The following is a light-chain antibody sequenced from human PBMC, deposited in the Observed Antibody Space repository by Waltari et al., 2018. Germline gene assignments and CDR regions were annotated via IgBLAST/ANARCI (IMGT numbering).Light chain of an antibody. CDR1: QSVSRT. V-gene: IGKV3-20*01. J-gene: IGKJ1*01. Sequence: EIVLTQSPGSLSASPGERVTLSCRASQSVSRTLDWYQQKAGQDPRLLIFGSSNRATGMPDRFSGSGSETDFSLTISRLEPEDFAVYYCQHYVRLPATFGRGTKVEIK. CDR3: QHYVRLPAT. CDR2: GSS.